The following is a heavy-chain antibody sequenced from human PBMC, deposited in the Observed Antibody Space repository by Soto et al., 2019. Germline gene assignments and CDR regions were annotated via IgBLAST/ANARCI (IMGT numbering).Heavy chain of an antibody. J-gene: IGHJ4*02. CDR1: GYSFTSYW. D-gene: IGHD5-12*01. V-gene: IGHV5-51*01. Sequence: GESLKISCKGSGYSFTSYWIGWVRQMPGKGLEWMGIIYPGDSDTRYSPSFQGQVTISADKSISTAYLQWSSLKASDTAMYYCAIRPSDDGYSGYDSPFDYWGQGTLVTVSS. CDR3: AIRPSDDGYSGYDSPFDY. CDR2: IYPGDSDT.